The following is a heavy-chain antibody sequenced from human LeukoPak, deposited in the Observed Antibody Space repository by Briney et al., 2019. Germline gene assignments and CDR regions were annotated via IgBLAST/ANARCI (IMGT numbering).Heavy chain of an antibody. D-gene: IGHD3-22*01. CDR3: ARAHILDYYDSSGRSDWFDP. CDR2: FDPEDGET. CDR1: GYTLTELS. J-gene: IGHJ5*02. V-gene: IGHV1-24*01. Sequence: ASVKVSCKVSGYTLTELSMHWVRQAPGKGLEWMGGFDPEDGETIYAQKFQGRVTITADKSTSTAYMELSSLRSEDTAVYYCARAHILDYYDSSGRSDWFDPWGQGTLVTVSS.